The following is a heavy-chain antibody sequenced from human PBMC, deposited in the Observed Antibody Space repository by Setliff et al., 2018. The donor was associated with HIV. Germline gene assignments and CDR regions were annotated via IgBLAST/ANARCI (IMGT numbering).Heavy chain of an antibody. Sequence: GGSLRLSCAASGFTFSAYRMSWVRQAPGKGLEWVSSISSSSSYIYYADSVKGRFTISRDNAKKSLYLQMNNLRAEDTALYYCARDKDWAFDIWGQGTMVTVSS. CDR2: ISSSSSYI. CDR3: ARDKDWAFDI. D-gene: IGHD2-15*01. CDR1: GFTFSAYR. V-gene: IGHV3-21*01. J-gene: IGHJ3*02.